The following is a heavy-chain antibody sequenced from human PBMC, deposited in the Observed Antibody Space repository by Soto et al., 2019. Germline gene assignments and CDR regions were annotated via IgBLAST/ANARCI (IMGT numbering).Heavy chain of an antibody. CDR2: ISSTSTYI. Sequence: GGSLRLSCAASGFTFGSYSMNWVRQAPGKGLEWVSSISSTSTYIYYADSVRGRFTISRDNAKKSLYLQMNSLRAEDTSVYYCARVGPPLDYWGQGTLVTVSS. CDR1: GFTFGSYS. J-gene: IGHJ4*02. V-gene: IGHV3-21*04. CDR3: ARVGPPLDY.